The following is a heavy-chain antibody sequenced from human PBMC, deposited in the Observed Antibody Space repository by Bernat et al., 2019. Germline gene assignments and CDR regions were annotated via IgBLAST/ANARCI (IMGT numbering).Heavy chain of an antibody. CDR2: ISYDGSNK. D-gene: IGHD3-3*01. V-gene: IGHV3-30-3*01. Sequence: QVQLVESGGGVVQPGRSLRLSCEVSGFTFSSYAMHWVRQAPGKGLDWVAVISYDGSNKYYADSVKGRFTISRDNSKNTLYLQMNSLGAEDTAVYYCARGIGYYDFWSGYYPLDYWGQGTLVTVSS. CDR3: ARGIGYYDFWSGYYPLDY. J-gene: IGHJ4*02. CDR1: GFTFSSYA.